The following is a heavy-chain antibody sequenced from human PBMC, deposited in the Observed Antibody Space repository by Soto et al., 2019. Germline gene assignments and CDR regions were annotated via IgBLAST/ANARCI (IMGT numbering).Heavy chain of an antibody. V-gene: IGHV4-61*01. J-gene: IGHJ4*02. CDR3: ARDQCIAVAVFDS. CDR1: GGSVPSGSYY. CDR2: IYYSGNT. Sequence: QVQLQESGPGLVKPSETLSLTCTVSGGSVPSGSYYWSWIRQPPGKGLEWIGYIYYSGNTNYNPSLKIRVTISVDASKNQLSLKLWSVTAADPAVYYCARDQCIAVAVFDSWGQGTLVTVSS. D-gene: IGHD6-19*01.